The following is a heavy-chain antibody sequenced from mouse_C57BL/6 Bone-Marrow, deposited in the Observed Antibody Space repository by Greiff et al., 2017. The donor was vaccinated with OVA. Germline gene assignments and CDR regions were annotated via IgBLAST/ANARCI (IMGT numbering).Heavy chain of an antibody. D-gene: IGHD1-1*01. Sequence: VQLQQSGAELVKPGASVKLSCKASGYTFTSYWMHWVKQRPGQGLEWIGMIHPNSGSTNYNEKFKSKATLTVDKSSSTAYMQLSSLTSEDSAVYYCARRDGSSRAWFAYWGQGTLVTVSA. J-gene: IGHJ3*01. CDR1: GYTFTSYW. CDR3: ARRDGSSRAWFAY. CDR2: IHPNSGST. V-gene: IGHV1-64*01.